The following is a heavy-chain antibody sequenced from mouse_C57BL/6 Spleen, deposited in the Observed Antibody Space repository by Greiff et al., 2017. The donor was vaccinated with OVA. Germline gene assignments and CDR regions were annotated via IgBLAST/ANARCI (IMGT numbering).Heavy chain of an antibody. J-gene: IGHJ2*01. CDR2: INPNNGGT. V-gene: IGHV1-26*01. D-gene: IGHD1-1*02. CDR3: ARGRWAYYFDD. Sequence: EVQLQQSGPELVKPGASVKISCKASGYTFTDYYMNWVKQSHGKSLEWIGDINPNNGGTSYNQKFKGKATLTVDKSSSTAYMELRSLTSEDSAVYYCARGRWAYYFDDWGQGTTLTGAS. CDR1: GYTFTDYY.